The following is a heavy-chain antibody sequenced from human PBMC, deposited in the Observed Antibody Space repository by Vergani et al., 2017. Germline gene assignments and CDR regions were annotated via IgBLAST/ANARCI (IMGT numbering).Heavy chain of an antibody. CDR1: GFTFSSYS. Sequence: EVQLVESGGGLVKPGGSLRLSCAASGFTFSSYSMNWVRQAPGKGLEWVSSISSSSSYIYYADSVKGRFTISRDNAKNSLYLQMNSLIAEDTAVYYCARVWSGGGAGFDYWGQGTLVTVSS. CDR3: ARVWSGGGAGFDY. CDR2: ISSSSSYI. V-gene: IGHV3-21*01. J-gene: IGHJ4*02. D-gene: IGHD3-3*01.